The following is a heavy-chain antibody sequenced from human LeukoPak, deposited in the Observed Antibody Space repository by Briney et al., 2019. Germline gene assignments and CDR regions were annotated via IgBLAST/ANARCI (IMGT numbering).Heavy chain of an antibody. CDR1: GGSFSGYY. Sequence: SETLSLTCAVYGGSFSGYYWSWIRQPPGEGLEWIGEINHSGSTNYNPSLKSRVTISVDTSENQFSLKLSSVTAADTAVYYCAREGGPYRPLDYSGQGTLVTVAS. J-gene: IGHJ4*02. CDR3: AREGGPYRPLDY. V-gene: IGHV4-34*01. CDR2: INHSGST.